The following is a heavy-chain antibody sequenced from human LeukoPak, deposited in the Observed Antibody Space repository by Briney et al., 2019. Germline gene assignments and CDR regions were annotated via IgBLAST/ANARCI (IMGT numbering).Heavy chain of an antibody. CDR2: MYYSESA. D-gene: IGHD4-17*01. V-gene: IGHV4-59*12. CDR3: ARPSGDYWLARAFDI. Sequence: SEILSLTCTVSGGSISNNFWTWIRQPPGKGLECIGFMYYSESASYNPSLNSRVTVSVDTSKNQFSLKLSSVTAADTAVYYCARPSGDYWLARAFDIWGQGTMVTVSS. CDR1: GGSISNNF. J-gene: IGHJ3*02.